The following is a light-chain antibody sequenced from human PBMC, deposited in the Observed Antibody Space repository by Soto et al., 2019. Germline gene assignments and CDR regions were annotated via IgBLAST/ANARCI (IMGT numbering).Light chain of an antibody. J-gene: IGKJ1*01. CDR1: QSINGW. V-gene: IGKV1-5*03. CDR2: KAS. CDR3: HKYETFSGK. Sequence: DIQLTHSPSTLSASVLYIVTITFRASQSINGWLAWYQQKPGQAPNLLIYKASTLESGVPSRFSGSGSGTEFTLTVSSLQPDDFATYYCHKYETFSGKFGPGTKVDIK.